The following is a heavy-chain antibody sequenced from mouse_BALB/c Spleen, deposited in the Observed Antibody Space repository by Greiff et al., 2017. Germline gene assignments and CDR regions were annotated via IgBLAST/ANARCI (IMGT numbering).Heavy chain of an antibody. D-gene: IGHD2-10*02. V-gene: IGHV2-2*02. CDR1: GFSLTSYG. J-gene: IGHJ1*01. CDR2: IWSGGST. Sequence: QVQLKQSGPGLVQPSQSLSITCTASGFSLTSYGVHWVRQSPGKGLEWLGVIWSGGSTDYNAAFISRLSISKDNSKSQVFFKMNSLQANDTAIYYCAKRGYGNCIYWYFDVWGAGTTVTVSS. CDR3: AKRGYGNCIYWYFDV.